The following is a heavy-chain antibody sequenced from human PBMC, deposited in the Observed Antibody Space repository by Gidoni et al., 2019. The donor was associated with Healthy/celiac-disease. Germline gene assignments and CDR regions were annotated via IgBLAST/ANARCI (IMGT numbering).Heavy chain of an antibody. CDR1: GGSISISSYY. J-gene: IGHJ4*02. D-gene: IGHD6-13*01. CDR2: IYYSGGT. Sequence: QLQLQESGPGLVKPSETLSLTCTVPGGSISISSYYWGWLRQPPGKGLEWIGSIYYSGGTYYNPSLKSRVTISVDTSKNQFSLKLSSVTAADTAVYYCASASSYSSSWSYYFDYWGQGTLVTVSS. CDR3: ASASSYSSSWSYYFDY. V-gene: IGHV4-39*01.